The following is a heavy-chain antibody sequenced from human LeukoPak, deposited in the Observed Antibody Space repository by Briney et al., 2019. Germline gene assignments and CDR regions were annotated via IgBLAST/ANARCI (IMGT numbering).Heavy chain of an antibody. CDR2: ISQNGDNT. D-gene: IGHD3-10*01. CDR1: GFSFSSYV. CDR3: MNPNHYGSGR. V-gene: IGHV3-64D*06. Sequence: GGSLRLSCSVSGFSFSSYVLHWVRQAPGKGLESVSGISQNGDNTYYADSVKGRFTISKDNSENTLYLQTNSLRPEDTAVYYCMNPNHYGSGRWGQGTLVTVSS. J-gene: IGHJ4*02.